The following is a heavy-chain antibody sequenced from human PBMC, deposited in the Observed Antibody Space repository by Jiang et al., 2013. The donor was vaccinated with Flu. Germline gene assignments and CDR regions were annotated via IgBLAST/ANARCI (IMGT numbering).Heavy chain of an antibody. V-gene: IGHV1-69*01. CDR3: AEGGYCSGGVCYSGFDP. Sequence: GAEVKKPGSSVKVSCKASGGTFSSYAINWVRQAPGQGLEWMGGIIPIFGTANYAQKFQGRVTITADESTSTAYMELSSLRSEDTAVYYCAEGGYCSGGVCYSGFDPWGQGTLVTVSS. J-gene: IGHJ5*02. CDR2: IIPIFGTA. D-gene: IGHD2-8*02. CDR1: GGTFSSYA.